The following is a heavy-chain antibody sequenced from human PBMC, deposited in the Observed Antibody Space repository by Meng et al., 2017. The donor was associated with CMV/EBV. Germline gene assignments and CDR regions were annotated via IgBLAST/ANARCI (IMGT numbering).Heavy chain of an antibody. CDR3: ARDRGYYGSGSYGDY. CDR2: ISSSSSYT. V-gene: IGHV3-21*01. CDR1: GFTFSSYS. D-gene: IGHD3-10*01. Sequence: GESLKISCAASGFTFSSYSMNWVRQAPGKGLEWVSSISSSSSYTYYADSVKGRFTISRDNAKNSLYLQMNSLRAEDTAVYYCARDRGYYGSGSYGDYWGQGTLVTVSS. J-gene: IGHJ4*02.